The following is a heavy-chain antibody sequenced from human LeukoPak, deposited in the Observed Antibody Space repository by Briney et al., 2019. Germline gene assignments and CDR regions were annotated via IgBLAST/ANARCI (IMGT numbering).Heavy chain of an antibody. V-gene: IGHV3-21*01. D-gene: IGHD1-26*01. CDR2: ISSSSSYI. CDR3: ARYTYSGSYYFDY. Sequence: PEGSLRLSYAASGFTFSSYSMNWVRQAPGKGLEWVSSISSSSSYIYYADSVKGRFTISRDNAKNSLYLQMNSLRAEDTAVYYCARYTYSGSYYFDYWGQGTLVTVSS. J-gene: IGHJ4*02. CDR1: GFTFSSYS.